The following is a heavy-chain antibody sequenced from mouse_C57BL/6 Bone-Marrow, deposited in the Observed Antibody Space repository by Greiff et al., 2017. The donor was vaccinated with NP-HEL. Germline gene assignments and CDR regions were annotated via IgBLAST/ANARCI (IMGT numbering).Heavy chain of an antibody. D-gene: IGHD1-1*01. CDR1: GYTFTSYW. V-gene: IGHV1-64*01. CDR3: ARSPSITTVVARNFDV. CDR2: IHPNSGST. Sequence: VQLQQPGAELVKPGASVTLSCKASGYTFTSYWMHWVKQRPGQGLEWIGMIHPNSGSTNYNEKFKSKATLTVDKSSSTAYMQLSSLTSEDSAVYYCARSPSITTVVARNFDVWGTGTTVTVSS. J-gene: IGHJ1*03.